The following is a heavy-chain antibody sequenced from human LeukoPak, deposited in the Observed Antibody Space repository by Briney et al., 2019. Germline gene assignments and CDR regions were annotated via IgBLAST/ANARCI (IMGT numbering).Heavy chain of an antibody. V-gene: IGHV3-64*01. CDR1: GFTFSDYW. Sequence: QSGGSLRLSCAASGFTFSDYWMTWVRQAPGKGLEYVSAISSNGGSTYYANSVKGRFTISRDNAKNSLYLQMNSLRAEDTAVYYCARDQGEWELGAFDYWGQGTLVTVSS. CDR3: ARDQGEWELGAFDY. CDR2: ISSNGGST. D-gene: IGHD1-26*01. J-gene: IGHJ4*02.